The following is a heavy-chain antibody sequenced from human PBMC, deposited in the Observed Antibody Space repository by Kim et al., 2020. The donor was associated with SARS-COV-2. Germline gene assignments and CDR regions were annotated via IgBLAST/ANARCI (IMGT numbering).Heavy chain of an antibody. CDR1: GFTFSGSA. CDR2: IRSKANSYAT. Sequence: GGSLRLSCAASGFTFSGSAMHWVRQASGKGLEWVGRIRSKANSYATAYAASVKGRFTISRDDSKNTAYLQMNSLKTEDTAVYYCTRGPGWELPHYWGQGTLVTVSS. CDR3: TRGPGWELPHY. J-gene: IGHJ4*02. V-gene: IGHV3-73*01. D-gene: IGHD1-26*01.